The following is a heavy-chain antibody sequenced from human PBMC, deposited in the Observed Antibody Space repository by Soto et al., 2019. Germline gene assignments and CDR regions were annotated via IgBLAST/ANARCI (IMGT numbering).Heavy chain of an antibody. Sequence: ASVKFSCKTSGYTFTGYGIIWVLQAPGQGLEWMGWISAYNGNTNYAQKLQGRVTMTTDTSTSTAYMELRSLRSDDTAVYYCARNRYFDWLDAFDIWGQGTMVTVSS. V-gene: IGHV1-18*01. CDR3: ARNRYFDWLDAFDI. J-gene: IGHJ3*02. CDR2: ISAYNGNT. CDR1: GYTFTGYG. D-gene: IGHD3-9*01.